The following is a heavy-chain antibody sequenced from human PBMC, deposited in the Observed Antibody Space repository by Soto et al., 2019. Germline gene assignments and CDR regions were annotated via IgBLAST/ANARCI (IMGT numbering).Heavy chain of an antibody. J-gene: IGHJ4*02. CDR3: ARQHYYDSYGYSTWN. CDR1: GGSIRSNIYY. V-gene: IGHV4-39*01. Sequence: PSETLSLTCSVSGGSIRSNIYYWGWIRQPPGKGLEWIATAHYSGSTYYTPSLKNRVTISADTSNNQFSLRLNSVTAADTAVYYCARQHYYDSYGYSTWNCGQVTLVT. D-gene: IGHD3-22*01. CDR2: AHYSGST.